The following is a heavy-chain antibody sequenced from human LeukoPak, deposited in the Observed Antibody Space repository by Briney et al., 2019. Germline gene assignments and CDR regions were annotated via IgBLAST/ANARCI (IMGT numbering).Heavy chain of an antibody. Sequence: GGSLRLSCAASGFTFSSYWMSWVRQAPGKGLEWVANIKQDGSEKYYVDSVKGRFTISRDNAKNSLYLQMNSLRAEDTAVYYCAREFRGSGSYYNNDYYYYMDVWGKGTTVTISS. D-gene: IGHD3-10*01. CDR3: AREFRGSGSYYNNDYYYYMDV. J-gene: IGHJ6*03. CDR1: GFTFSSYW. CDR2: IKQDGSEK. V-gene: IGHV3-7*01.